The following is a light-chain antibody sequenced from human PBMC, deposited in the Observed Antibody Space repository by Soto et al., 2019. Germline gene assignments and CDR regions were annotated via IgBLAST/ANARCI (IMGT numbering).Light chain of an antibody. CDR1: SSDVGDYNY. Sequence: QSVLTQPRSVSGSPGQSVTISCTGTSSDVGDYNYVSWYQQHPGKAPKLMIYDVSKRPSGVPDRFSGSKSGNTASLTISGLQAEDEADYYCYSYAGDYTYVFGTGTKVTV. CDR2: DVS. V-gene: IGLV2-11*01. J-gene: IGLJ1*01. CDR3: YSYAGDYTYV.